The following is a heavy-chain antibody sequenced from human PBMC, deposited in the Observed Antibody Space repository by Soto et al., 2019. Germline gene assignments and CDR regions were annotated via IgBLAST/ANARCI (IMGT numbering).Heavy chain of an antibody. J-gene: IGHJ4*02. CDR1: GFTFSTYA. D-gene: IGHD5-12*01. CDR2: ITGNAENT. Sequence: PGGSLRLSCAASGFTFSTYAISWVRQAPERGLAWLSSITGNAENTHHADSLRGRFTISRGNSKNTLYLQMTSLSADDTGVYYCVKSRGGNNFDFFDWGQGVLVTVSS. CDR3: VKSRGGNNFDFFD. V-gene: IGHV3-23*01.